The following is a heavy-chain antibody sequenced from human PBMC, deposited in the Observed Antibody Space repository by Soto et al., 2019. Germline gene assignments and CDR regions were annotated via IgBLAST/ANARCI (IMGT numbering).Heavy chain of an antibody. CDR2: TYYRAKWFN. CDR3: ARDRDGSGRTDFDC. CDR1: GDSVSSNSAA. J-gene: IGHJ4*02. Sequence: SQTLSLTCVISGDSVSSNSAAWNWIRQSPSRGLEWLGRTYYRAKWFNDYAVSVKSRITISPDTSKNQFSLQLNSVTPEDTAVYYCARDRDGSGRTDFDCWGQGTLVTVSS. D-gene: IGHD6-19*01. V-gene: IGHV6-1*01.